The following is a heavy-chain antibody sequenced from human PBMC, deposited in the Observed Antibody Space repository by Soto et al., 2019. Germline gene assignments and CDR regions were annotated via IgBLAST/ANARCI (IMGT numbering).Heavy chain of an antibody. V-gene: IGHV4-39*01. CDR2: IYYRGNT. D-gene: IGHD2-21*01. Sequence: QLQLQESGPGLVKPSETLSLTCSVSGDSINSDKYYWGRIRQPPGKGLEWIGSIYYRGNTYYNPSLKSRVSISLGKSKRQFSLKLNSVTAADSAVYFCARLEGLATISYYFDYWGQGTLVTVSS. CDR3: ARLEGLATISYYFDY. J-gene: IGHJ4*02. CDR1: GDSINSDKYY.